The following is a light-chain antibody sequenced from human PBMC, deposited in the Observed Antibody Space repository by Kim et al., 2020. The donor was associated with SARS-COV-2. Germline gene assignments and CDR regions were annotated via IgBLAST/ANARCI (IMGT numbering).Light chain of an antibody. Sequence: GQSVTISCTGTGNNIGYDKLVSWYQQHPGKGPKLVMFDVSKRPAGVPDRFSGSNSGNTASLTISGLQGDDEADYYCCAYAGSYTYVFGTGTKVTVL. CDR2: DVS. V-gene: IGLV2-11*01. J-gene: IGLJ1*01. CDR3: CAYAGSYTYV. CDR1: GNNIGYDKL.